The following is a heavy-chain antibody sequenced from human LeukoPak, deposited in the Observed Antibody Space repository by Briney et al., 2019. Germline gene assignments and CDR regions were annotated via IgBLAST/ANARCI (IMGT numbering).Heavy chain of an antibody. CDR1: GDSVSGNSTA. V-gene: IGHV6-1*01. CDR2: TYYRSKWYN. CDR3: ARGGQGDGYSADEAFDF. D-gene: IGHD5-24*01. Sequence: PSQTLSLSCAISGDSVSGNSTAYNWIRQSPSRGLEWLGRTYYRSKWYNDYAISVKSRITVNPDTSRNQLSLQLNSVTPEDTAAYYCARGGQGDGYSADEAFDFWGPGTMVTVSS. J-gene: IGHJ3*01.